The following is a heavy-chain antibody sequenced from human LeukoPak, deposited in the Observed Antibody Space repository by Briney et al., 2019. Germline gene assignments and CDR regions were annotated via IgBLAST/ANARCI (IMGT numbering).Heavy chain of an antibody. Sequence: GGSLRLSCAASGFTFDDYGMSWVRQAPGKGLEWVSGINWNGGSTGYADSVKGRFTISRDNAKNSLYLQMNSLRAEDTALYHCARDLGGSPHGWFDPWGQGSLVTVSS. J-gene: IGHJ5*02. CDR2: INWNGGST. CDR1: GFTFDDYG. D-gene: IGHD1-26*01. CDR3: ARDLGGSPHGWFDP. V-gene: IGHV3-20*01.